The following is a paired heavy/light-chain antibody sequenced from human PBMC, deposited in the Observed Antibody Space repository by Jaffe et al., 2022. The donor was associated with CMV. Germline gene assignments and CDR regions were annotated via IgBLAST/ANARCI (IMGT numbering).Heavy chain of an antibody. CDR1: GYIFNRFA. CDR3: ARDSGIGYYSYY. Sequence: QVQFVQSGAEVRKPGASVKVSCKASGYIFNRFAVHWVRQAPGQRLEWMGWINTDNGNTKYSQKFQGRVTITRDTSASTAYMELSSLKSEDTAVYYCARDSGIGYYSYYWGQGTLVTVSS. J-gene: IGHJ4*02. CDR2: INTDNGNT. D-gene: IGHD5-18*01. V-gene: IGHV1-3*04.
Light chain of an antibody. CDR2: LGS. CDR3: MQALQTPIT. V-gene: IGKV2-28*01. CDR1: QSLLHSNGNNY. Sequence: DIVMTQSPLSLPVTPGEPASISCRSSQSLLHSNGNNYLDWYLQKPGQSPQLLIYLGSNRASGVPDRFSGSGSGTDFTLKISRVEAEDVGVYYCMQALQTPITFGQGTRLEIK. J-gene: IGKJ5*01.